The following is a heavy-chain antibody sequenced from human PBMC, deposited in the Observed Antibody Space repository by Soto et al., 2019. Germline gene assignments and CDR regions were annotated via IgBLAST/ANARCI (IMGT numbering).Heavy chain of an antibody. CDR3: ARKKGYSYGPHYFDY. D-gene: IGHD5-18*01. Sequence: SETLSLTCTVSGGSISSYYWSWIRQPPGKGLEWIGYIYYSGSTNYNPSLKSRVTISVDTSKNQFSLKLSSVTAADTAVYYCARKKGYSYGPHYFDYWGQETRVTVSS. J-gene: IGHJ4*02. CDR2: IYYSGST. CDR1: GGSISSYY. V-gene: IGHV4-59*12.